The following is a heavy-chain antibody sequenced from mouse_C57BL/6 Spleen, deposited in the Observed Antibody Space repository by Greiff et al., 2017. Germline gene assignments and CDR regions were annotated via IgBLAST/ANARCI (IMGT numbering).Heavy chain of an antibody. CDR3: AREGTTVVGDAMDY. J-gene: IGHJ4*01. CDR1: GYTFTSYW. Sequence: QVQLQQSGAELVKPGASVKLSCKASGYTFTSYWMQWVKQRPGQGLEWIGEIDPSDSYTNYNQKFKGKATLTVDTSSSTAYMQLSSLTSEDSAVYYCAREGTTVVGDAMDYWGQGTSVTVSS. CDR2: IDPSDSYT. D-gene: IGHD1-1*01. V-gene: IGHV1-50*01.